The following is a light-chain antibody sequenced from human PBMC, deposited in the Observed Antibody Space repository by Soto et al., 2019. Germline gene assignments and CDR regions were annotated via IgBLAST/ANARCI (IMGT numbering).Light chain of an antibody. V-gene: IGKV1-12*01. Sequence: IQMTQSPSSVSASVGDSVTITCRASQVISSWLAWYQVKPGKAPKLLIYGASNRESGVPSRCSASESGTLFTLTINSLQPEDFATDYCQQASRFPLTCGGGTTVEI. J-gene: IGKJ4*01. CDR3: QQASRFPLT. CDR1: QVISSW. CDR2: GAS.